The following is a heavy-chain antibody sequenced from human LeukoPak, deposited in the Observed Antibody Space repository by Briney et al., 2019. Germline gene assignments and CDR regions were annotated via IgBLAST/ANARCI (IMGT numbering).Heavy chain of an antibody. CDR1: GFIFSNYI. V-gene: IGHV3-30-3*01. CDR2: ISKDGSNE. CDR3: AKDSGYNGMAGTSDY. J-gene: IGHJ4*02. Sequence: GGSLRLSCAASGFIFSNYIIHWVRQAPGKGLEWVAVISKDGSNEYYADSVKGRFTISRDNSKNTLYLQMNSLRAEDTAVYYCAKDSGYNGMAGTSDYWGQGTLVTVSS. D-gene: IGHD5-12*01.